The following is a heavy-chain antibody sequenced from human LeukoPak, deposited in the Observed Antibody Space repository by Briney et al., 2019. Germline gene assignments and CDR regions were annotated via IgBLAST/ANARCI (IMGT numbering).Heavy chain of an antibody. Sequence: SETLSLTCTVSGGSVSSGSYYWSWIRQPPGKGLEWIGYIYYSGSTNYNPSLKSRVTISVDKSKNQFSLKLSSVTAADTAVCYCACRKLGYCSSTSCYTTARFDPWGQGTLVTVSS. CDR1: GGSVSSGSYY. D-gene: IGHD2-2*02. CDR3: ACRKLGYCSSTSCYTTARFDP. J-gene: IGHJ5*02. V-gene: IGHV4-61*01. CDR2: IYYSGST.